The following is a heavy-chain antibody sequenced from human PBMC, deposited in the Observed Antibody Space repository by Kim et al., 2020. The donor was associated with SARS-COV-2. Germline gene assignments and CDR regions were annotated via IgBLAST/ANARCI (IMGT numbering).Heavy chain of an antibody. D-gene: IGHD3-22*01. CDR3: ARSSGSDY. CDR2: GNP. J-gene: IGHJ4*02. Sequence: GNPTYAQGFPGRFVFSLDTSVSTAYLQISSLKAEDTAVYYCARSSGSDYWGQGTLVTVSS. V-gene: IGHV7-4-1*02.